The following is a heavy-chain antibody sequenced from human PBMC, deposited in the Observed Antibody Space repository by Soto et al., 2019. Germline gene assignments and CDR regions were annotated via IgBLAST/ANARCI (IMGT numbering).Heavy chain of an antibody. CDR2: IGTAGDT. J-gene: IGHJ6*02. D-gene: IGHD2-15*01. CDR1: GFTFSSYD. CDR3: ARAMRYCSGGSCYSIDEGYYYYGMEG. V-gene: IGHV3-13*04. Sequence: PGGSLRLSCAASGFTFSSYDMHWVRQATGKGLEWVSAIGTAGDTYYPGSVKGRFTISRENAKNSLYLQMNSLRAGDTAVYYCARAMRYCSGGSCYSIDEGYYYYGMEGWGQGTTVTVSS.